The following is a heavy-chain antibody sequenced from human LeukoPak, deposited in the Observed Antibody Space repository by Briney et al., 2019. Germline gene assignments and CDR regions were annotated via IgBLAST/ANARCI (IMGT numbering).Heavy chain of an antibody. J-gene: IGHJ6*02. CDR3: ARDLDANRKVPAAKRYYYYGMDV. Sequence: GGSLRLSCAASGFTFSSYWMHWVRQAPGKGLVWVSRINSDGSSTSYADSVKGRFTISRDNAKNTLYLQMNSLRAEDTAVYYCARDLDANRKVPAAKRYYYYGMDVWGQGTTVTVSS. CDR2: INSDGSST. CDR1: GFTFSSYW. D-gene: IGHD2-2*01. V-gene: IGHV3-74*01.